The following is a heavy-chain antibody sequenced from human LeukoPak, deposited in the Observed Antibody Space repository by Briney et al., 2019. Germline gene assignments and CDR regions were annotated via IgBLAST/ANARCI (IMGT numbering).Heavy chain of an antibody. J-gene: IGHJ4*02. Sequence: PGGSLRLSCSASGFTFSSYAMSWVRQAPGKGLEWVSIISGSDGSAYYADSVKGRFTISRDNSKNTLYPQMNSLRAEDTAVYYCAKAGAVVVVAAKYFDYWGQGTLVTVSS. CDR2: ISGSDGSA. CDR1: GFTFSSYA. CDR3: AKAGAVVVVAAKYFDY. D-gene: IGHD2-15*01. V-gene: IGHV3-23*01.